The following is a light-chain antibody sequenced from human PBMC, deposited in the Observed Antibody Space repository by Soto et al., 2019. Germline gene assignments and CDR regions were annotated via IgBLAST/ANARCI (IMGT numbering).Light chain of an antibody. J-gene: IGLJ3*02. CDR2: GSS. CDR1: SSNIGAGYD. CDR3: QSYDSSLSGWV. V-gene: IGLV1-40*01. Sequence: QSVLTQPPSVSGARGQRVTISCTGSSSNIGAGYDVHWYQHLPGTAPKLLIYGSSNRPSGVPDRFSGSKSGTSASLAITGLQAEDEADYYCQSYDSSLSGWVFGGGTKLTVL.